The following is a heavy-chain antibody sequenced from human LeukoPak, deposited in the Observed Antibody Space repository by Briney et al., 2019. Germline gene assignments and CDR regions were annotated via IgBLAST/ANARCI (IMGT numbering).Heavy chain of an antibody. CDR1: GFTLSSYE. D-gene: IGHD2-2*01. J-gene: IGHJ3*02. CDR2: ISSSGSTI. V-gene: IGHV3-48*03. Sequence: GGSLRLSCAASGFTLSSYEMNWVRQAPGKGLEWVSYISSSGSTIYYADSVQGRFTMSRDNAENSLFLQMNSLRAEDTAVYYCASRYCTSTNCYAFDIWGQGTMVTVSS. CDR3: ASRYCTSTNCYAFDI.